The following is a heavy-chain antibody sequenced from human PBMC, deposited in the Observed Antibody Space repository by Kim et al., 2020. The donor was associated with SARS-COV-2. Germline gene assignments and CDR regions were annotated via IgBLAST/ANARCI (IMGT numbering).Heavy chain of an antibody. CDR3: ANLGQGEYDFPWSSRYFDL. J-gene: IGHJ2*01. Sequence: GRFTISRDNSKNTLYLQMNSLRAEDTAVYYCANLGQGEYDFPWSSRYFDLWGRGTLVTVSS. D-gene: IGHD3-3*01. V-gene: IGHV3-30*02.